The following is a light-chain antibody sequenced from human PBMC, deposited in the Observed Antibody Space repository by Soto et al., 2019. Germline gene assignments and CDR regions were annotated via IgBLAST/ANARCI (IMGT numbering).Light chain of an antibody. V-gene: IGLV2-14*01. Sequence: QSALTQPASVSGSPGQSITFSCTGTSSDVGGYNFVSWYQQHPGKAPKLMIFDVSYRPSGVSNRFCGSKSGNTASLTISGLQPEDEADYYCTSYTSSSTPYVSGTGTKVTVL. J-gene: IGLJ1*01. CDR1: SSDVGGYNF. CDR3: TSYTSSSTPYV. CDR2: DVS.